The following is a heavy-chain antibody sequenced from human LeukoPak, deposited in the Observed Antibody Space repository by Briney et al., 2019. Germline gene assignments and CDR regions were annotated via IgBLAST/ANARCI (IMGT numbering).Heavy chain of an antibody. D-gene: IGHD6-13*01. CDR3: ARAPPYGSSWYLVDY. CDR2: INPNSGDT. V-gene: IGHV1-2*02. Sequence: ASVKVSCKASGYTFTGYYMHWVRQAPGQGLEWMGWINPNSGDTNSAQKFQGRFTITRDTSINTAYMELSRLTSDDTAVYYCARAPPYGSSWYLVDYWGQGTLVTVSS. CDR1: GYTFTGYY. J-gene: IGHJ4*02.